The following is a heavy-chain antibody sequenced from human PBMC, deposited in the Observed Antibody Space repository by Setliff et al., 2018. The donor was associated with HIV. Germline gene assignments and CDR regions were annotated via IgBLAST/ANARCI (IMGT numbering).Heavy chain of an antibody. D-gene: IGHD2-15*01. CDR3: AREGLLVTSVGGAYRYHGMDV. V-gene: IGHV1-69*05. CDR2: IIPAFGTA. Sequence: ASVKVSCKTSGDTLSIHPISWVRQAPGRGLDWMGGIIPAFGTANYAQKFQDRVTITTDESTTTVFMELTGLRSEDTAVYYCAREGLLVTSVGGAYRYHGMDVWGQGTTVTVSS. CDR1: GDTLSIHP. J-gene: IGHJ6*02.